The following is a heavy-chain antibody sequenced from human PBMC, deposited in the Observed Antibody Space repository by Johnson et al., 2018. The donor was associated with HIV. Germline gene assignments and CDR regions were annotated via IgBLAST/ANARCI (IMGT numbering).Heavy chain of an antibody. CDR1: GFTFSSYG. D-gene: IGHD1-26*01. V-gene: IGHV3-30*02. CDR3: AKDFWPVGARGAFDI. J-gene: IGHJ3*02. CDR2: IRYDGSNK. Sequence: QLVESGGGVVQPGGSLRLSCAASGFTFSSYGMHWVRQAPGKGLEWVAFIRYDGSNKYYADSVKGRFTISRDNSKNTLYLQMNSLRAEDTAVYYCAKDFWPVGARGAFDIWGQGTMVTVSS.